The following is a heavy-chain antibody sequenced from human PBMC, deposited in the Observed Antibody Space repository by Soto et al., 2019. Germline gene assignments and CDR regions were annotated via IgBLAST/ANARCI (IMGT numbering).Heavy chain of an antibody. CDR2: IPYSGST. Sequence: PSETLSLTCGVSGFAISRAYYWGWIRQTPGKGLEWIGSIPYSGSTFYNASLQSRVTISIDTSKNHFSLRLTSVTAADTALYYCARYYFDGSGYYYGYFDYWGQGALVTVSS. V-gene: IGHV4-38-2*01. CDR3: ARYYFDGSGYYYGYFDY. CDR1: GFAISRAYY. D-gene: IGHD3-22*01. J-gene: IGHJ4*02.